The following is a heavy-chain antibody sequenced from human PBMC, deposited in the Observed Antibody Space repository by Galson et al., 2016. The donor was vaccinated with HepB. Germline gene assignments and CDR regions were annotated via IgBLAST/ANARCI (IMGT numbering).Heavy chain of an antibody. D-gene: IGHD5-18*01. CDR3: AMDTDAWDRFDH. J-gene: IGHJ4*02. CDR2: INYSGSS. V-gene: IGHV4-59*01. Sequence: ETLSLTCTVSGGSISSYYWSWIRQPPGKGLEWIGYINYSGSSNYNPSLKSRVTISVDISKNPFSRNLSSVTAADTAVYYCAMDTDAWDRFDHWGQGTLVTVSS. CDR1: GGSISSYY.